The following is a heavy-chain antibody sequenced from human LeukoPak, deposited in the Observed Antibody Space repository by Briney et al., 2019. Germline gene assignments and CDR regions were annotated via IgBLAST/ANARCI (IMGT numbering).Heavy chain of an antibody. D-gene: IGHD3-22*01. J-gene: IGHJ4*02. Sequence: GGSLRLSCAASGFTFSSYEMNWVRQAPGKGLEWVSYISSSGSTIYYADSVKGRFTISRDNAKNSLYLQMNSLRAEDTAVYYCARRGDGYYDSSGYSNWGQGTLVTVSS. CDR2: ISSSGSTI. CDR3: ARRGDGYYDSSGYSN. V-gene: IGHV3-48*03. CDR1: GFTFSSYE.